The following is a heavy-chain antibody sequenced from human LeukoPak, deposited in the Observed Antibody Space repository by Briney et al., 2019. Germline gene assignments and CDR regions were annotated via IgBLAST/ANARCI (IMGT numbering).Heavy chain of an antibody. J-gene: IGHJ6*03. CDR3: AKDGGEYYDILTGYYPRLYYMDV. V-gene: IGHV3-23*01. Sequence: GGSLRLSCAASGFTFSTYGMSWVRQAPGKGLEWVSAISGSGGSTYYADSVKGRFTISRDNSKNTLYLQMNSLRAEDTAVYHCAKDGGEYYDILTGYYPRLYYMDVWGKGTTVTISS. D-gene: IGHD3-9*01. CDR2: ISGSGGST. CDR1: GFTFSTYG.